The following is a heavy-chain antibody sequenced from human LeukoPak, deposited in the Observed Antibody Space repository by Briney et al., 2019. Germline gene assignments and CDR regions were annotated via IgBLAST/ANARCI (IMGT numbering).Heavy chain of an antibody. D-gene: IGHD2-15*01. CDR3: ARVGRDSQHLDY. J-gene: IGHJ4*02. Sequence: GGSLRLSCAAAGFTFSSYEMNWVRQAPRKGLEWVSYISSSGDIIYYADSVRGRLTFSRDNAKNSLYLQMNSLRAEDTAVYYCARVGRDSQHLDYWGPGTLVTVSS. CDR1: GFTFSSYE. V-gene: IGHV3-48*03. CDR2: ISSSGDII.